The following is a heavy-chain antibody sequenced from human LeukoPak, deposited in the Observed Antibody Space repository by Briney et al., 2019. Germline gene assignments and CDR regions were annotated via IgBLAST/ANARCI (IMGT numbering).Heavy chain of an antibody. J-gene: IGHJ3*02. CDR2: INHSGST. CDR1: GGSFSGYY. D-gene: IGHD2-15*01. V-gene: IGHV4-34*01. CDR3: ARHCCSGPAKRVFDI. Sequence: SETLSLTCAVYGGSFSGYYWSWIRQPPGKGLEWIGEINHSGSTNYNPSLKSRVTISVDTSKNQFSLKLGSVTAADTAVYHCARHCCSGPAKRVFDIWGQGTMVTVSS.